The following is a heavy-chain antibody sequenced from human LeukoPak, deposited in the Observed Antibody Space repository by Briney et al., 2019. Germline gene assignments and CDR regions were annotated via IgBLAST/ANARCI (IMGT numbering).Heavy chain of an antibody. D-gene: IGHD1-26*01. CDR1: GYNFISYG. CDR3: ARDGGGAATLYYYYNYMDV. Sequence: ASVKVSCKASGYNFISYGISWVRQAPGQGLEWMGWISAYNGNTNSAQKFQGRVTMTTDTSTSTAYMELKSLRSDDTAVYYCARDGGGAATLYYYYNYMDVWGKGTTVIVSS. V-gene: IGHV1-18*01. CDR2: ISAYNGNT. J-gene: IGHJ6*03.